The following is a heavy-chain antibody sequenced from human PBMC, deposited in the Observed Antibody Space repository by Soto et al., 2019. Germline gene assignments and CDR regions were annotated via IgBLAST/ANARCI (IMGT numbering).Heavy chain of an antibody. D-gene: IGHD3-3*01. CDR1: GGSISGYY. Sequence: QVQLHESGPGLVKPSETLSLTCSVSGGSISGYYWNWIRQPAGQGLEWIGRIYYNGNTKYNPSLKSRVAMSLDTSKNSFSLTMTSVTAADTAVYYCARALSNGFWTSDVLSFWGRGTMITVSS. CDR3: ARALSNGFWTSDVLSF. V-gene: IGHV4-4*07. J-gene: IGHJ3*01. CDR2: IYYNGNT.